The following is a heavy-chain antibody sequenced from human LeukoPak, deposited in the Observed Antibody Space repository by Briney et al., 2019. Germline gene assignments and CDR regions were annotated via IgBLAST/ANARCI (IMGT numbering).Heavy chain of an antibody. CDR2: ISGSGGST. CDR1: GFTFSSYE. J-gene: IGHJ4*02. V-gene: IGHV3-23*01. D-gene: IGHD6-19*01. Sequence: GGSLRLSCAASGFTFSSYEMNWVRQAPGKGLEWVSAISGSGGSTYYADSVKGRFTISRDNSKNTLYLQMNSLRAEDTAVYYCAKSRSGYSSGLTNYWGQGTLVTVSS. CDR3: AKSRSGYSSGLTNY.